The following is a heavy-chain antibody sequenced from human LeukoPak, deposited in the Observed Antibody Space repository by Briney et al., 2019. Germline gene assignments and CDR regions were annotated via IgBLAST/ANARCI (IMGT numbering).Heavy chain of an antibody. CDR1: GFTFSSYW. V-gene: IGHV3-7*03. J-gene: IGHJ4*02. D-gene: IGHD3-10*01. CDR2: IKQDGSEK. CDR3: ARVVSPSRWWFGELAFDY. Sequence: PGGSLRLSCAASGFTFSSYWMSWVRQAPGKGLEWVANIKQDGSEKYYVDSVKGRFTISRDNAKNSLYLQMNSLRAEDTAVYYCARVVSPSRWWFGELAFDYWGQGTLVTVSS.